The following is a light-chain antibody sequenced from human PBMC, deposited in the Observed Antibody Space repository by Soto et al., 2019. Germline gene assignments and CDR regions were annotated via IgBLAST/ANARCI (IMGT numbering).Light chain of an antibody. V-gene: IGKV3-11*01. Sequence: EILLTQSPGTMSLSPGERATLSCRASQSVTNYLAWYQQKPGQTPRLLIYDASNRATGIPARFSGSGSGTDFTLTISSLEPEDSAVYYCQQRYNWPQTFGQGTKLEIK. CDR3: QQRYNWPQT. CDR2: DAS. J-gene: IGKJ2*01. CDR1: QSVTNY.